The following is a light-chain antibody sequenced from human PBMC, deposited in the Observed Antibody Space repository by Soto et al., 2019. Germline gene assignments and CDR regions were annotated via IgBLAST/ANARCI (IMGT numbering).Light chain of an antibody. CDR2: GAS. J-gene: IGKJ1*01. V-gene: IGKV3-20*01. CDR1: HSVSSSY. Sequence: DIVLTQSPGTLSLSPGERATLSCRASHSVSSSYLAWYQQKPGQAPRLLIYGASSRATGIPDRFSGSGSGTDFTLTISRLEPEDFAVYYCQQYCSSPWTFGQGTKVEIK. CDR3: QQYCSSPWT.